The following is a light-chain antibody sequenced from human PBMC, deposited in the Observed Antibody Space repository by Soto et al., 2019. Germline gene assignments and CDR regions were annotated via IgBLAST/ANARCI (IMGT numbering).Light chain of an antibody. CDR2: DAS. Sequence: VLTQSPGTLSLSPGERATLSCRASQTVRNKYLAWYQQKPGQAPRLLIYDASSRATGIPDRFSGGGSGTDFTLTISRLETEDCAVYYCQQYSSYPLTFGGGTKVDIK. CDR1: QTVRNKY. CDR3: QQYSSYPLT. J-gene: IGKJ4*01. V-gene: IGKV3-20*01.